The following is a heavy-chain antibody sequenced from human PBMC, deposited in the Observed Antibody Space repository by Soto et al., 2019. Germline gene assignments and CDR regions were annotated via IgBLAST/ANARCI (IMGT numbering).Heavy chain of an antibody. V-gene: IGHV1-18*01. J-gene: IGHJ4*02. CDR2: ISAYNGNT. CDR3: ARGGGNDPRPVDY. CDR1: GYTFNSYG. D-gene: IGHD5-12*01. Sequence: QVQLVQSGAEVKKPGASVKVSCKASGYTFNSYGISWVRQAPGQGLEWMGWISAYNGNTNYVQKVQGRVTMTTATSTSTAYMELRSLSSDATAVYYCARGGGNDPRPVDYWGQGTLVTVSS.